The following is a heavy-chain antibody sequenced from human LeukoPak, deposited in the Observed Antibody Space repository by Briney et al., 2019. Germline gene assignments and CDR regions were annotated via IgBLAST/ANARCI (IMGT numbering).Heavy chain of an antibody. CDR2: INPSGGST. Sequence: ASVKVSCKASGYTFTSYYMHRVRQAPGQGLEWMGIINPSGGSTSYAQKFQGRVTMTRDTSTSTVYMELSSLRSDDTAVYYCARDLLGVFDYWGQGTLVTVSS. CDR3: ARDLLGVFDY. J-gene: IGHJ4*02. CDR1: GYTFTSYY. V-gene: IGHV1-46*01. D-gene: IGHD2-8*02.